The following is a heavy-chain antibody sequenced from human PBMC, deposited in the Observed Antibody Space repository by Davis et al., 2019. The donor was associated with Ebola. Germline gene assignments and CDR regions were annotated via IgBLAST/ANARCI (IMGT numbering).Heavy chain of an antibody. CDR2: TYYNSKWYN. CDR1: GDSVPTNIG. V-gene: IGHV6-1*01. Sequence: HSQTLSLTCAISGDSVPTNIGWNWIRQSPSRGLEWLGRTYYNSKWYNDYAVSVKSRITINPDTAKNQLSLHLNSVTPEDTAVYYCARGRLRVGMDVWGEGTTVTVSS. J-gene: IGHJ6*04. CDR3: ARGRLRVGMDV. D-gene: IGHD5-18*01.